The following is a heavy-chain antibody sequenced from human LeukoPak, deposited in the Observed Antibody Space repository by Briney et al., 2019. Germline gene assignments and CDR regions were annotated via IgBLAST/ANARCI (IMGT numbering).Heavy chain of an antibody. J-gene: IGHJ5*02. Sequence: GESLKISCKGSGYIFTSYWIVWVRQMPGKGLEWMRSIYPGDSGTRYSPSFQGQVTISADKSISTAYLQWSSLKASDTAMYYCARSGYYDLSVNWFDPWGQGTLVTVSS. CDR3: ARSGYYDLSVNWFDP. CDR2: IYPGDSGT. V-gene: IGHV5-51*01. D-gene: IGHD3-3*01. CDR1: GYIFTSYW.